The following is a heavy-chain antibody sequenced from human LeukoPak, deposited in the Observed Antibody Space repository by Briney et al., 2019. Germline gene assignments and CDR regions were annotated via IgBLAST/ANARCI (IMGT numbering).Heavy chain of an antibody. CDR2: IYHSGST. CDR3: ARLAYGSGSSIPWYYYYYMDV. J-gene: IGHJ6*03. D-gene: IGHD3-10*01. CDR1: GGSISSSNW. Sequence: SGTLSLTCAVSGGSISSSNWWSWVRQPPGKGLEWIGEIYHSGSTNYNPSLKSRVTISVDKSKNQFSLKLSSVTAADTAVYYCARLAYGSGSSIPWYYYYYMDVWGKGTTVTISS. V-gene: IGHV4-4*02.